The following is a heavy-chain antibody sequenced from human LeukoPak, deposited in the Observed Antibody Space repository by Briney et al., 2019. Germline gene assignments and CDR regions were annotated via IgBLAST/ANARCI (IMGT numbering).Heavy chain of an antibody. V-gene: IGHV3-23*01. CDR1: GFTFSSYG. Sequence: PGGSLRLSCAASGFTFSSYGMSWVRQAPGKGLEWVSAISGSGGSTYYADSVKGRFTISRDNSKNTLYLQMNSLRAEDTAVYYCVPSWRSPPLYRWFGELTIFDYWGQGTLVTVSS. CDR3: VPSWRSPPLYRWFGELTIFDY. J-gene: IGHJ4*02. CDR2: ISGSGGST. D-gene: IGHD3-10*01.